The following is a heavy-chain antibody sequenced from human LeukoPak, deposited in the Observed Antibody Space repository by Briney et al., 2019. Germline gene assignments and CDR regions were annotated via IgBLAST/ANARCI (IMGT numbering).Heavy chain of an antibody. V-gene: IGHV4-59*12. CDR1: GGSISSYY. D-gene: IGHD3-22*01. CDR3: AREGTYYYDSSGSPLGY. Sequence: SETLSLTCTVSGGSISSYYWSWIRQPPGKGLEWIGYIYYSGSTNYSPSLKSRVTISVDTSKNQFSLKLSSVTAADTAVYYCAREGTYYYDSSGSPLGYWGQGTLVTVSS. J-gene: IGHJ4*02. CDR2: IYYSGST.